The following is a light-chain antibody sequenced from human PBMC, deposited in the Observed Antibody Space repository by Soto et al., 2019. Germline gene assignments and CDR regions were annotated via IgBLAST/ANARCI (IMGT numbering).Light chain of an antibody. CDR3: QTWGTGIHVV. V-gene: IGLV2-14*01. Sequence: QSALTQPASVSGSPGQSIAISCTGTGSDVGGYNYVSWYQQHPGKAPKLMIYDVSNRPSGVSTRFSGSKSGNTASLTISGLQSEDEADYYCQTWGTGIHVVFGGGTKLTVL. J-gene: IGLJ2*01. CDR1: GSDVGGYNY. CDR2: DVS.